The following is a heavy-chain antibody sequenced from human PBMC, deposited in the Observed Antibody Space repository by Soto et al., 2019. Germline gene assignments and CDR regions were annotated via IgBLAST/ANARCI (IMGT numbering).Heavy chain of an antibody. CDR1: GFSLSARGVG. Sequence: SGPTLVNPTQTLTLTCSVSGFSLSARGVGVGWIRQPPGKALEWLAIIYWNDDKLYSPSLKSRLTITKDTAENQVVLTMTNMDPVDTSTYFCAHSPWGAAPDYWGQGTVVTVSS. J-gene: IGHJ4*02. CDR2: IYWNDDK. CDR3: AHSPWGAAPDY. D-gene: IGHD3-16*01. V-gene: IGHV2-5*01.